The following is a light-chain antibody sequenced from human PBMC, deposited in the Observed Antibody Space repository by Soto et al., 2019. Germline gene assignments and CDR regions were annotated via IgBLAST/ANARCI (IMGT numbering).Light chain of an antibody. CDR1: QDISNF. CDR3: QQLNSYPIAT. V-gene: IGKV1-9*01. CDR2: AAS. J-gene: IGKJ4*01. Sequence: DILLTQSPSFLSASVGDRVTITCRASQDISNFLAWYQQKPGKAPKLLIYAASTLQSGVPSRFSGSGSGREFTLTISSLQPEDFATYHCQQLNSYPIATFGGGTKVEIK.